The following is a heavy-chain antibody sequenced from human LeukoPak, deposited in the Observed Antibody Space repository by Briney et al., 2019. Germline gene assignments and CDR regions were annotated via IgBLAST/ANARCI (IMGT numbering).Heavy chain of an antibody. D-gene: IGHD3-22*01. CDR1: GGTFSSYA. J-gene: IGHJ4*02. CDR3: AGEKLDGYYYDSSGYYPFDY. V-gene: IGHV1-69*13. Sequence: AASVKVSCKASGGTFSSYAISWVRQAPGQGLEWMGGIIPIFGTANYAQKFQGRVTITADESTSTAYMELSSLRSEDTAVYYCAGEKLDGYYYDSSGYYPFDYWGQGTLVTVSS. CDR2: IIPIFGTA.